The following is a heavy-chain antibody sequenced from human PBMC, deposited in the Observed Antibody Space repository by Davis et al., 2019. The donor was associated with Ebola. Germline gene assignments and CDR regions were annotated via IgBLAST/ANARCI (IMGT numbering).Heavy chain of an antibody. CDR3: ARDEALGYCSGGSCFGTHYFDY. D-gene: IGHD2-15*01. Sequence: ALVKVSCKASGYTFTSYYMHWVRQAPGQGLEWMGIINPSGGSTSYAQKFQGRVTMTRDTSTSTVYMELSSLRSEDTAVYYCARDEALGYCSGGSCFGTHYFDYWGQGTLVTVSS. CDR1: GYTFTSYY. CDR2: INPSGGST. V-gene: IGHV1-46*01. J-gene: IGHJ4*02.